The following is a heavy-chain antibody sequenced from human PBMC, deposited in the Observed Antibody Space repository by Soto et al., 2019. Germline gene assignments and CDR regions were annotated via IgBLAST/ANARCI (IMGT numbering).Heavy chain of an antibody. J-gene: IGHJ6*02. CDR3: ARGIVRGFIYYGLDV. V-gene: IGHV3-33*01. CDR1: SFSFNSYD. Sequence: QEQLVESGGGVVQPGRSLRLSCAASSFSFNSYDMHWVRQAPGEGLEWVAVIRYDGSEKYYADSVKGRFTISRDNSKNTLYLQINSLSAEDTAVYYCARGIVRGFIYYGLDVWGQGTTVTVSS. CDR2: IRYDGSEK. D-gene: IGHD3-10*02.